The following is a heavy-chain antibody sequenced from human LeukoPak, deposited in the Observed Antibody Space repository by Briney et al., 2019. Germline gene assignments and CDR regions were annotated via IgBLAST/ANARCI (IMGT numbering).Heavy chain of an antibody. D-gene: IGHD1-1*01. CDR1: GFTFDDYG. J-gene: IGHJ2*01. CDR2: IDRNGDST. CDR3: AKKRVITTPDAIDWYFDL. Sequence: PGGSLRLSCAASGFTFDDYGMSWVRQAPGKGLEWVSGIDRNGDSTGYADSVKGRFTISRDNSENTLFLQMNNLGAEDTAVYYCAKKRVITTPDAIDWYFDLWGRGTLVTVSS. V-gene: IGHV3-20*04.